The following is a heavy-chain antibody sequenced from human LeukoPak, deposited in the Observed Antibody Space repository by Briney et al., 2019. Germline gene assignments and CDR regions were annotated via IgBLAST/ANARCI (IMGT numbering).Heavy chain of an antibody. V-gene: IGHV3-9*01. CDR2: ISWNSGSI. CDR1: GFTFSSYS. CDR3: AKDMVGVGATALDY. Sequence: GGSLRLSCAASGFTFSSYSMNWVRQAPGKGLEWVSGISWNSGSIGYADSVKGRFTISRDNAKNSLYLLMNSLRAEDTALYYCAKDMVGVGATALDYWGQGTLVTVSS. J-gene: IGHJ4*02. D-gene: IGHD1-26*01.